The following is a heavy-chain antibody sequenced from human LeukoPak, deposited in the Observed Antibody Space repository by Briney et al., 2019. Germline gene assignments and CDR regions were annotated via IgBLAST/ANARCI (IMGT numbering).Heavy chain of an antibody. Sequence: SETLSLTCAVYGGSFSGYYWSWIRQPPGKGLEWIGEINHSGSTNYNPSLKSRVTISVDTSKNQFSLKLSSVTAADTAVYYCASLDADYYDSSRDAFDIWGQGTMVTVSS. CDR2: INHSGST. CDR3: ASLDADYYDSSRDAFDI. V-gene: IGHV4-34*01. J-gene: IGHJ3*02. CDR1: GGSFSGYY. D-gene: IGHD3-22*01.